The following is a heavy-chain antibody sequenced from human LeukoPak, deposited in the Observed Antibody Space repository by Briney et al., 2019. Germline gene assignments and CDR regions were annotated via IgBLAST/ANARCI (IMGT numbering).Heavy chain of an antibody. J-gene: IGHJ4*02. V-gene: IGHV1-2*02. D-gene: IGHD6-19*01. CDR2: INPNSGGT. CDR1: GYTFTGYY. CDR3: ARGEDSSGWSEIDY. Sequence: ASVKVSSKASGYTFTGYYMHWVRQAPGQGLEWMGWINPNSGGTNYAQKFQGRVTMTRDTSISTAYMELSRLRSDDTAVYYCARGEDSSGWSEIDYWGQGTLVTVSS.